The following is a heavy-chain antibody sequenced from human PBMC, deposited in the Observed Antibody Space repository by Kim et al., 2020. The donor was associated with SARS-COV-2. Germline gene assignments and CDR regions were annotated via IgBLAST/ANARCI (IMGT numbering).Heavy chain of an antibody. CDR3: TTDIPDYGDNWFDP. CDR2: IKSKTDGGTT. D-gene: IGHD4-17*01. CDR1: GFTFSNAW. V-gene: IGHV3-15*01. J-gene: IGHJ5*02. Sequence: GGSLRLSCAASGFTFSNAWMSWVRQAPGKGLEWVGRIKSKTDGGTTDYAAPVKGRFTISRDDSKNTLYLQMNSLKTEDTAVYYCTTDIPDYGDNWFDPWGQGTLVTVSS.